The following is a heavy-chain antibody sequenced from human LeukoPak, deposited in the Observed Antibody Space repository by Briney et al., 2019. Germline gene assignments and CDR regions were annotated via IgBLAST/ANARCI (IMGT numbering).Heavy chain of an antibody. CDR1: GFAFSNYN. J-gene: IGHJ4*02. V-gene: IGHV3-48*02. CDR2: IRSGGVTT. Sequence: RGSLRLSCAASGFAFSNYNMNWVRQAPGKGLEWVAHIRSGGVTTFYADSVNGRFTISRDDAKSSLYLQMNSLRDDDTAVYYCSSPLGPPPGFWGQGILVTVSS. D-gene: IGHD1-26*01. CDR3: SSPLGPPPGF.